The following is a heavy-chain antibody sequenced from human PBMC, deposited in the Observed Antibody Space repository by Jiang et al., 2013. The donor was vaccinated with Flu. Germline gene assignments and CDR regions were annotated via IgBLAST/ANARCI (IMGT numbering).Heavy chain of an antibody. Sequence: GAEVKKPGASVKVSCKASGYTFTSYGISWVRQAPGQGLEWMGWISAYNGNTNYAQKLQGRVTMTTDTSTSTAYMELRSLRSDDTAVYYCARVKFDRYYDSSGYPPQQIRGFYYFDYWGQGTLVTVSS. CDR1: GYTFTSYG. J-gene: IGHJ4*02. V-gene: IGHV1-18*01. D-gene: IGHD3-22*01. CDR3: ARVKFDRYYDSSGYPPQQIRGFYYFDY. CDR2: ISAYNGNT.